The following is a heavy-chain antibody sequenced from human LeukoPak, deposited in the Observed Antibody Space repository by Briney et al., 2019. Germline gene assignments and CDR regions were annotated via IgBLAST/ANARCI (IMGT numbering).Heavy chain of an antibody. Sequence: KPSETLSLPCTVSGGSISSHYWSWLRQPPEKGLEWIGYIYYSGSTNYNPSLKSRVTISVDTSKNQFSLKLSSVTAADTAVYYCARHRAESYYGSGRLDYWGQGTLVTVSS. CDR3: ARHRAESYYGSGRLDY. J-gene: IGHJ4*02. D-gene: IGHD3-10*01. CDR1: GGSISSHY. CDR2: IYYSGST. V-gene: IGHV4-59*11.